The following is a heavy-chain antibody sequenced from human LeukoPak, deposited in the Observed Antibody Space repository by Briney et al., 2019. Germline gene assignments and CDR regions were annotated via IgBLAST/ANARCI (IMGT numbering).Heavy chain of an antibody. V-gene: IGHV4-30-2*01. D-gene: IGHD3-16*01. CDR2: IYHSGST. J-gene: IGHJ4*02. Sequence: SQTLSLTCTVSGGSISSGGYYWSWIRQPPGKGLEWIGYIYHSGSTYYNPSLKSRVTISVDRSKNQFSLKLSSVTAADTAVYYCARYDVADRRPFDYWGQGTLVTVSS. CDR1: GGSISSGGYY. CDR3: ARYDVADRRPFDY.